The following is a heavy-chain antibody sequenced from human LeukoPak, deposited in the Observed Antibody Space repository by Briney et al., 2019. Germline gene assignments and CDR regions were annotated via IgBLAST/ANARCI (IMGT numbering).Heavy chain of an antibody. Sequence: ASVEVSCKVSGYTLTELSMHWVRQAPGKGLEWMGGFDPEDGETIYVQKFQGRVTMTEDTSTDTAYMELSSLRSEDTAVYYCATVITPAEVQYFQHWGQGTLVTVSS. V-gene: IGHV1-24*01. D-gene: IGHD3-22*01. CDR3: ATVITPAEVQYFQH. CDR1: GYTLTELS. J-gene: IGHJ1*01. CDR2: FDPEDGET.